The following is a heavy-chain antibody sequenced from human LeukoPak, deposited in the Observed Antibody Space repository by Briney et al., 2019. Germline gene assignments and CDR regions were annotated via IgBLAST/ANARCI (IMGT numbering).Heavy chain of an antibody. CDR3: TRRYNYDSSGYYYVRDAFDI. V-gene: IGHV3-49*04. CDR1: GFTFGDYV. Sequence: GRSLRLSCTASGFTFGDYVMSWVRQAPGKGLEWVGFIRSKAYGGTTKNAASVKGRFTISRDDSRSIAYLQMNSLKTEDTAVYYCTRRYNYDSSGYYYVRDAFDIWGQGTMVTVSS. D-gene: IGHD3-22*01. CDR2: IRSKAYGGTT. J-gene: IGHJ3*02.